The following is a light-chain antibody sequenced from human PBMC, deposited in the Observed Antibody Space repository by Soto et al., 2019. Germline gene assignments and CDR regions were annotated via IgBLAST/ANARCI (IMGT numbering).Light chain of an antibody. CDR1: QSVSRH. Sequence: EVVLTQSPATLSLSPGERATLSCRVSQSVSRHLAWYQQKPGQAPRLLILDASDRATGIPARFSGSGSGTNFTLTIGSLEPEDFAGYYCQQRSNWPPVTFGGGTKVEIK. J-gene: IGKJ4*01. CDR2: DAS. CDR3: QQRSNWPPVT. V-gene: IGKV3-11*01.